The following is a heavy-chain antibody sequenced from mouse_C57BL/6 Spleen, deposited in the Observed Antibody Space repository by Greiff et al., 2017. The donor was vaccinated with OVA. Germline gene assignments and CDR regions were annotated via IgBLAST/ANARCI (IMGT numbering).Heavy chain of an antibody. Sequence: EVKLMESGGGLVKPGGSLKLSCAASGFTFSDYGMHWVRQAPEKGLKWVAYISSGSSTIYYADTVKGRFTISRDNAKNTLFLQMTSLRSEDTAMYYCARLYDYGAMDYWGQGTSVTVSS. CDR1: GFTFSDYG. CDR3: ARLYDYGAMDY. J-gene: IGHJ4*01. CDR2: ISSGSSTI. D-gene: IGHD2-3*01. V-gene: IGHV5-17*01.